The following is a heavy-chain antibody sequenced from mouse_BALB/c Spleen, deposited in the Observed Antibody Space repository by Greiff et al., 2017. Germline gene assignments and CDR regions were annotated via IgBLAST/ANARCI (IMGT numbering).Heavy chain of an antibody. V-gene: IGHV1S132*01. CDR1: GYIFTSYW. CDR3: ASPSSTMITTGFAY. Sequence: QVQLQQSGAELVRPGASVKLSCKTSGYIFTSYWIHWVKQRSGQGLEWIARIYPGTGSTYYNEKFKGKATLTADKSSSTAYMQLSSLKSEDSAVYFCASPSSTMITTGFAYWGQGTLVTVSA. CDR2: IYPGTGST. D-gene: IGHD2-4*01. J-gene: IGHJ3*01.